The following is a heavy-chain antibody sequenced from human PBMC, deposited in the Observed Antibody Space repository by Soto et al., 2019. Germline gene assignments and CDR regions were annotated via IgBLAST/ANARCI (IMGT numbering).Heavy chain of an antibody. D-gene: IGHD4-17*01. V-gene: IGHV3-23*01. J-gene: IGHJ6*03. CDR3: AKGYYGDSLHYYYMDV. Sequence: EVQLLESGGGLVQPGGSLRLSCAASGFTFSSYAMSWVRQAPGKGLEWVSAISGSGGSTYYADSVKGRFTISRDNSKNTLYLQMNSLRAEDTAVYYCAKGYYGDSLHYYYMDVWGKGTTVTVSS. CDR2: ISGSGGST. CDR1: GFTFSSYA.